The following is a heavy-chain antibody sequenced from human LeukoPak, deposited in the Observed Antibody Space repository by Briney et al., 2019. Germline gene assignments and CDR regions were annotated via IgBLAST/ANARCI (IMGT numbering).Heavy chain of an antibody. Sequence: PSETLSLTCTVSGGSISSGDYYWSWLRQPPGKGLEWIGYIYYSGSTYYNPSLKSRVTISVDTSKNQFSLKLSSVTAADTAVYYCAREGGVMDDILTGYTTYYFDYWGQGTLVTVSS. J-gene: IGHJ4*02. V-gene: IGHV4-30-4*01. CDR1: GGSISSGDYY. D-gene: IGHD3-9*01. CDR2: IYYSGST. CDR3: AREGGVMDDILTGYTTYYFDY.